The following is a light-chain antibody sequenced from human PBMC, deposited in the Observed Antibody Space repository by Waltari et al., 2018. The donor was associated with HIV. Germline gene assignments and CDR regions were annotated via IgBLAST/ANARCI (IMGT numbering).Light chain of an antibody. V-gene: IGLV2-14*03. CDR1: NSYLQLSAS. CDR2: ELS. Sequence: QSALTQPASISGSPGQSVTISSTGINSYLQLSASVSWYQPLPAKAPQLIIFELSVRPSGIFHRFSGSKSGNTASLTISGLQAEDEADYYCSSYTVRNTLIFGGGTKLTVL. CDR3: SSYTVRNTLI. J-gene: IGLJ2*01.